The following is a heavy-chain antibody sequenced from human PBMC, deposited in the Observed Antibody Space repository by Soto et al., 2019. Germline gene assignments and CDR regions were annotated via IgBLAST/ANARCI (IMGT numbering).Heavy chain of an antibody. CDR2: ISAYNGIT. D-gene: IGHD3-16*01. J-gene: IGHJ6*03. CDR1: GYTFTSYG. V-gene: IGHV1-18*01. CDR3: ASAYALPEVDDYMDV. Sequence: QVQLVQSGAEVKKPGASVKVSCKTSGYTFTSYGISWVRQSPGLGLEWMGWISAYNGITNNAQKRQGRVTKTTDTSTSTAYMQLRSLTSDDTAVYYCASAYALPEVDDYMDVWGKGTTATVSS.